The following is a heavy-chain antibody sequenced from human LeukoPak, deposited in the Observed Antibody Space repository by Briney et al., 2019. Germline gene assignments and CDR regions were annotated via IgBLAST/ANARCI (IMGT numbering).Heavy chain of an antibody. CDR3: ASGPTLGTTHPYFDY. D-gene: IGHD1-1*01. CDR2: INPSHGGT. J-gene: IGHJ4*02. V-gene: IGHV1-2*02. CDR1: VYTFIGYY. Sequence: ASVKVSCKESVYTFIGYYIDSRRQAPGQGLEWMWWINPSHGGTNHAQRFQGRVAMTRATSMSTAYMEMSRLTLDDTATYYCASGPTLGTTHPYFDYWGQGTLVTASS.